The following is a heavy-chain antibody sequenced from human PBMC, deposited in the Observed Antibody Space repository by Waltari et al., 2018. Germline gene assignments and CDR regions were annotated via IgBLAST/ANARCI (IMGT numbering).Heavy chain of an antibody. CDR3: ARVYGDYAGAFDI. Sequence: QVQLQQWGAGLLKPSETLSLTCAVYGGSFSGYYWSWIRQPPGKGLEWIGEINHSGSTNYNPSLKSRVTISVDTSKNQFSLKLSSVTAADTAVYDCARVYGDYAGAFDIWGQGTMVTVSS. CDR1: GGSFSGYY. CDR2: INHSGST. J-gene: IGHJ3*02. D-gene: IGHD4-17*01. V-gene: IGHV4-34*01.